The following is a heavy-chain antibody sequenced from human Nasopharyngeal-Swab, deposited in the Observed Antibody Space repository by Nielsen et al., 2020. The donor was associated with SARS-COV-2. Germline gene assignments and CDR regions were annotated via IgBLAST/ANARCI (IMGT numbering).Heavy chain of an antibody. D-gene: IGHD6-13*01. J-gene: IGHJ6*02. CDR1: GFTFSSYS. V-gene: IGHV3-21*01. CDR3: ARAEGRSSSWPYYYYGMDV. CDR2: ISSSSSYI. Sequence: GESLKISCAASGFTFSSYSMNWVRQAPGKGLEWVSSISSSSSYIYYADSVKGRFTISRDNAKNSLYLQMNSLRAEDTAVYYCARAEGRSSSWPYYYYGMDVWGQGTTVTVSS.